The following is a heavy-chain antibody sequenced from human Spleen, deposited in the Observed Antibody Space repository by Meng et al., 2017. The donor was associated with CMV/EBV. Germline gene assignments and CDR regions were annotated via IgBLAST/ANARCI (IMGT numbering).Heavy chain of an antibody. Sequence: GGSLRLSCKGSGYRFTSYWIAWVRQMPGKGLEWMGIIYPGDSDIRYSPSFQGQVTISADKSINTAYLQWNSLKASDTAMYYCARRGAAVGAGDYNGLDVGGQGTTVTVSS. CDR1: GYRFTSYW. V-gene: IGHV5-51*01. CDR3: ARRGAAVGAGDYNGLDV. CDR2: IYPGDSDI. J-gene: IGHJ6*02. D-gene: IGHD6-13*01.